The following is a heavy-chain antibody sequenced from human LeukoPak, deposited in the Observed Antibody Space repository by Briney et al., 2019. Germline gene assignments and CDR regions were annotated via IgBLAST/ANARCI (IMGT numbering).Heavy chain of an antibody. D-gene: IGHD2-2*01. CDR3: AKDTFSGGSSTSRGYFDY. CDR2: ISGSGGST. CDR1: GFTFSSYA. Sequence: GGSLRLSCAASGFTFSSYAMSWVRQAPGKGLEWVSAISGSGGSTYYADSVKGRFTISRDNSKNTLYLQMNSLRAEDTAVYYCAKDTFSGGSSTSRGYFDYWGQETLVTVSS. J-gene: IGHJ4*02. V-gene: IGHV3-23*01.